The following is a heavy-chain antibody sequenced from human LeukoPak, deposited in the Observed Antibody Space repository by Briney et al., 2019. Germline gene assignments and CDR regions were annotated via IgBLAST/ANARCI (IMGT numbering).Heavy chain of an antibody. CDR3: AKGKFGELLLRWFDP. Sequence: GGSLRLSCAASGLTFDDYAMHWVRQAPGKGLEWVSGISWNSGSIGYADSVKGRFTISRDNAKNSLYLQMNSLRAEDTALYYCAKGKFGELLLRWFDPWGQGTLVTVSS. CDR2: ISWNSGSI. D-gene: IGHD3-10*01. V-gene: IGHV3-9*01. CDR1: GLTFDDYA. J-gene: IGHJ5*02.